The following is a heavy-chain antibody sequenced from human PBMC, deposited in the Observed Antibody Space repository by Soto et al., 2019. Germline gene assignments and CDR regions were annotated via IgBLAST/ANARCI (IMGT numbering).Heavy chain of an antibody. CDR1: GGSLSGYY. D-gene: IGHD3-10*01. Sequence: XETLCLTCAVYGGSLSGYYGGWIRQPPGKGLEWIGEIDHGGRTNYNPSLKSRVTISVDTSKNQVSLKLNSVTAADTAVDYCARGGPGYYGSGSYYPPWGQGALATVSS. CDR2: IDHGGRT. J-gene: IGHJ5*02. CDR3: ARGGPGYYGSGSYYPP. V-gene: IGHV4-34*01.